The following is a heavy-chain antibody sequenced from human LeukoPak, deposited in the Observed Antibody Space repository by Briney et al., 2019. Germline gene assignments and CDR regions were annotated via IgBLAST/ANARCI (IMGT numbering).Heavy chain of an antibody. V-gene: IGHV3-48*02. CDR2: MTTSGNTI. D-gene: IGHD1-26*01. Sequence: GGSLRLSCVVSGITFSGYSMIWVRQAPGKGLEWLSFMTTSGNTIFYAESVKDLFTISRDNAKKSLYLQMNSLRDEDTAAYYCARVGGATAVTMYFEYWGQGTLVTVSS. J-gene: IGHJ4*02. CDR1: GITFSGYS. CDR3: ARVGGATAVTMYFEY.